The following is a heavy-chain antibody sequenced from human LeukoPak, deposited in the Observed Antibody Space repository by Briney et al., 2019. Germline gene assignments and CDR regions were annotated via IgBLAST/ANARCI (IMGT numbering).Heavy chain of an antibody. CDR1: GGSISGYY. D-gene: IGHD5-12*01. V-gene: IGHV4-59*01. CDR2: IYYSGST. CDR3: ARVRGYLTRNWFDP. Sequence: SETLSLTCTVSGGSISGYYWSWIRQPPGKGLEWIGYIYYSGSTNYNPSLKSRVTISVDTSKNQFSLKLSSVTAADTAVYYCARVRGYLTRNWFDPWGQGTLVTVSS. J-gene: IGHJ5*02.